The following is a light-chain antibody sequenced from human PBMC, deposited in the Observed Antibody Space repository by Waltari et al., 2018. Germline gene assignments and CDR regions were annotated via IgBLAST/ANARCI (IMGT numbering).Light chain of an antibody. J-gene: IGLJ2*01. V-gene: IGLV2-14*01. CDR2: DVS. CDR3: SSQSSNDVVL. Sequence: QSALTQPASVSGSPGQSVTISCAGTTNDVVGFNSVSWYQEHPGQAPRVIIYDVSDRPSGVSDRFSGSKSGNTASLTISGLQAEDEADYYCSSQSSNDVVLFGGGTKLTVL. CDR1: TNDVVGFNS.